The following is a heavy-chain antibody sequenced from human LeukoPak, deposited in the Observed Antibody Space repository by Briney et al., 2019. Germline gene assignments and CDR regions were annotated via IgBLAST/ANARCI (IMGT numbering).Heavy chain of an antibody. D-gene: IGHD5-24*01. CDR1: GGSISSGGYY. V-gene: IGHV4-31*03. CDR3: ARAVAVATTPFDY. CDR2: IYYSGST. Sequence: PSETLSLTSTVSGGSISSGGYYWSWIRQHPGKGLEWIWYIYYSGSTYYNPSLKSRVTISVDTSKNQFSLKLSSVTAADTAVYYCARAVAVATTPFDYWGQGTLVTVSS. J-gene: IGHJ4*02.